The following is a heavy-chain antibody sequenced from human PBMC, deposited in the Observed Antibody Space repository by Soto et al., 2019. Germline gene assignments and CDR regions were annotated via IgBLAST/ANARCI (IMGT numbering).Heavy chain of an antibody. V-gene: IGHV3-33*01. J-gene: IGHJ4*02. CDR2: FWANGINK. CDR1: GFTFSNYG. CDR3: VRDDIVLGIDY. Sequence: PGGSLRLSCTTSGFTFSNYGMHWVRQAPGKGLEWMAVFWANGINKYYADSVKGRFTVSRDNAKNTLYLHMDSLRAEDTAVYYCVRDDIVLGIDYWGLGTLVTVS. D-gene: IGHD2-8*02.